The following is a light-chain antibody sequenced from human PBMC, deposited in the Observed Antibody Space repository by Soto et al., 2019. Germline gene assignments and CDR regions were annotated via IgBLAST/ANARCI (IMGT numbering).Light chain of an antibody. Sequence: EIVLTQSPGTLSLSPGERATLSCRASQSVSSSYLAWYQQKPGQAPRLLIYGASSRATGIPDRFSGSGSGTDFALTRSRLEPEEFAVYYCQQYGSSPRLTFGGGTKVEIK. CDR1: QSVSSSY. CDR2: GAS. J-gene: IGKJ4*01. V-gene: IGKV3-20*01. CDR3: QQYGSSPRLT.